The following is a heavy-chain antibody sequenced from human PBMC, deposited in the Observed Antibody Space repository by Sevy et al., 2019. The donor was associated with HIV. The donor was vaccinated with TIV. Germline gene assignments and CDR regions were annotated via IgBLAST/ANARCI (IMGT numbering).Heavy chain of an antibody. Sequence: ASVKVSCKASGYTFTGYYMHWVRQAPGQGLEWMGRINPNSGGTNYAQKFQGRVTMTRDTSISTAYMELSRLRSDDTAVYYGARAVGLTTVLTVFDYWGQGTLVTVSS. D-gene: IGHD4-17*01. CDR3: ARAVGLTTVLTVFDY. CDR1: GYTFTGYY. J-gene: IGHJ4*02. V-gene: IGHV1-2*06. CDR2: INPNSGGT.